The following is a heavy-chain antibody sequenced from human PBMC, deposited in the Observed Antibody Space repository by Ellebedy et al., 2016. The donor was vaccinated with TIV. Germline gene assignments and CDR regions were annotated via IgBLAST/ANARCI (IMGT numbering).Heavy chain of an antibody. CDR1: GGSISSYY. J-gene: IGHJ5*02. Sequence: SETLSLXXTVSGGSISSYYWSWIRQPPGKGLEWIGYIYYSGSTNYNPSLKSRVTISVDTSKNQFSLKLSSVTAADTAVYYCARQVGLYSYSSSWPINWFDPWGQGTLVTVSS. V-gene: IGHV4-59*08. D-gene: IGHD6-13*01. CDR3: ARQVGLYSYSSSWPINWFDP. CDR2: IYYSGST.